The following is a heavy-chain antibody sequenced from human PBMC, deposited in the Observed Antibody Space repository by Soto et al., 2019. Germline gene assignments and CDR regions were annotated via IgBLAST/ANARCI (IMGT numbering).Heavy chain of an antibody. Sequence: SGGSLRLSCAASGFTFSSYAMSWFRQAPGKGLEWVSAISGSGGSTYYADSVKGRFTISRDNSKNTLYLQMNSLRAEDTAVYYCAKGLGYYDSSGSPDAFDIWGQGTMVTVSS. CDR1: GFTFSSYA. CDR3: AKGLGYYDSSGSPDAFDI. CDR2: ISGSGGST. D-gene: IGHD3-22*01. J-gene: IGHJ3*02. V-gene: IGHV3-23*01.